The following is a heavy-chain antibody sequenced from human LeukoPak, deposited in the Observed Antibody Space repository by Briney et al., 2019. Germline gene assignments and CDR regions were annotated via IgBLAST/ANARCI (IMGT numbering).Heavy chain of an antibody. Sequence: GGSLRLXCAASGFTFSSYGMHWVRQAPGKGLEWVAFIRYDGRNKYYADSVKGRFTISRDNSKNTLYLQMNSLRAEDTAVYYCAKDLGSYHFDYWGQGTLVTVSS. CDR2: IRYDGRNK. J-gene: IGHJ4*02. V-gene: IGHV3-30*02. CDR1: GFTFSSYG. D-gene: IGHD1-26*01. CDR3: AKDLGSYHFDY.